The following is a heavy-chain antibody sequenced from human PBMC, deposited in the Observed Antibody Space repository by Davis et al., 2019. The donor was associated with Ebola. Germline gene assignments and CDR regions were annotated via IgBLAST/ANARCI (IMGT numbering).Heavy chain of an antibody. CDR3: ARGGQGVGAGRWLDP. CDR1: GGSISSSSYY. J-gene: IGHJ5*02. CDR2: IYYSGST. V-gene: IGHV4-39*07. D-gene: IGHD1-26*01. Sequence: SETLSLTCTVSGGSISSSSYYWGWIRQPPGKGLEWIGSIYYSGSTYYNPSLKSRVTISIDTSESRFSLKLTSVTPADTAVYYCARGGQGVGAGRWLDPWGQGNLVIVSS.